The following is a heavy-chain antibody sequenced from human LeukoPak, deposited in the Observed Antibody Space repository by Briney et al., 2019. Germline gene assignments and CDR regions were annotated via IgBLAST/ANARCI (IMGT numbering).Heavy chain of an antibody. J-gene: IGHJ4*02. CDR3: AKAGSWYGSSHPHFDY. D-gene: IGHD6-13*01. V-gene: IGHV3-23*01. Sequence: AGGSLRLSCAASGFTFSSYAMSWVRQAPGKGLEWVSAISGSGGSTYYADSVKGRFTISRDNSKNTLYLQMNSLRAEDTAVYYCAKAGSWYGSSHPHFDYWGQGTLVTVSS. CDR1: GFTFSSYA. CDR2: ISGSGGST.